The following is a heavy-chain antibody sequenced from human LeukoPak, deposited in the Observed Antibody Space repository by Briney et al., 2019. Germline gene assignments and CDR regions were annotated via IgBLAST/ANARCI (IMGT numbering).Heavy chain of an antibody. J-gene: IGHJ4*02. D-gene: IGHD1-26*01. CDR1: GFIFNAYT. CDR3: ARDLIMGATNY. Sequence: PGGSLRLSCAASGFIFNAYTMNWVRQAPGKGLEWVSSITSSGGFIYYADSVKGRFTISRDNAKNSLYLQMNSLRAEDTAVYYCARDLIMGATNYWGQGTLVTVSS. CDR2: ITSSGGFI. V-gene: IGHV3-21*01.